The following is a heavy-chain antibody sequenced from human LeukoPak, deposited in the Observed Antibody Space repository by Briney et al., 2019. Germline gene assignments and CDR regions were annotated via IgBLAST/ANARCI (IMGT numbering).Heavy chain of an antibody. Sequence: GGSLRLSCAASGFTFSSYAMSWVRQAPGKGLEWVSAISGSGGSTYYADSVKGRFTISRDNSKNTLYLQMNSLRAEATAVYYCAKVKGRLVAFDIWGQGTMVTVSS. V-gene: IGHV3-23*01. J-gene: IGHJ3*02. CDR2: ISGSGGST. D-gene: IGHD2-15*01. CDR1: GFTFSSYA. CDR3: AKVKGRLVAFDI.